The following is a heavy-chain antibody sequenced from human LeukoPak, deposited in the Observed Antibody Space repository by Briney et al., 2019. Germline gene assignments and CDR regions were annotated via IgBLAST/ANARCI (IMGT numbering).Heavy chain of an antibody. CDR3: ARGGLFAFDI. CDR1: GGSINNYY. V-gene: IGHV4-59*01. CDR2: IYSTGIT. J-gene: IGHJ3*02. Sequence: ETLSLTCTISGGSINNYYWSWIRQSPEKGLELIGYIYSTGITNYNPSLKSRVAISVDTSRNQFSLRLTSVTAADTAIFYCARGGLFAFDIWGQGTTVIVSS.